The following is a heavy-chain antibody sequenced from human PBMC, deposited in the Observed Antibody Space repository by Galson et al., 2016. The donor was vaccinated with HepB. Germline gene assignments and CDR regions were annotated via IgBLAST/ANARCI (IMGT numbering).Heavy chain of an antibody. J-gene: IGHJ3*01. CDR3: ARDPYYYDSRGYTTGFDV. Sequence: SLRLSCAASGFIVNNNYMNWVRQAPGKGLEWVSVIYSDGSTYYEDAVKGRFTISEDNSKNMLYLQMNTLRAEDTAVYYCARDPYYYDSRGYTTGFDVWGQGTMVTVSS. D-gene: IGHD3-22*01. V-gene: IGHV3-53*01. CDR1: GFIVNNNY. CDR2: IYSDGST.